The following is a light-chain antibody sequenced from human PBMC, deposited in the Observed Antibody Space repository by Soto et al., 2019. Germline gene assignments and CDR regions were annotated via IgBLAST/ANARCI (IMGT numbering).Light chain of an antibody. CDR3: SSFTGSNYV. CDR1: ISDVGGYNF. Sequence: QSALTQPASVSGSTGQSITISCTRTISDVGGYNFVSWYQQYPGKAPKLMICDVSNRPSGVSNRFSGSKSGNTASLTISGLQAEDEADYYCSSFTGSNYVFGTGTKSPS. CDR2: DVS. V-gene: IGLV2-14*03. J-gene: IGLJ1*01.